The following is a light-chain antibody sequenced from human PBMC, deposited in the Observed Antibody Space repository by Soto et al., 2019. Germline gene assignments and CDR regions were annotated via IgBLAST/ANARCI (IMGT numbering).Light chain of an antibody. J-gene: IGKJ1*01. V-gene: IGKV1-5*03. CDR2: KAS. CDR3: QHSRT. Sequence: DIQMTQSPSTLSASVGDRVTITCRASQSISSWLAWYQQKPGKAPKLLIYKASSLESGVPSRFSGSGSGTEFTLTISSLQPDDFATYYCQHSRTFGQGTEVEIK. CDR1: QSISSW.